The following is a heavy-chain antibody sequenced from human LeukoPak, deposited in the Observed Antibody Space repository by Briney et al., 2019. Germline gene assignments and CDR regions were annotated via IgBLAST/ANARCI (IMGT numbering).Heavy chain of an antibody. Sequence: GASVKVSCKASGYTFTGYYMHWVRQAPGQGLEWMGWINPNSGGTNYAQKFQGWVTMTRDTSISTAYMELSRLRSDDTAVYYCASSQVVPAALDTFDIWGQGTMVTVSS. J-gene: IGHJ3*02. CDR3: ASSQVVPAALDTFDI. V-gene: IGHV1-2*04. CDR2: INPNSGGT. D-gene: IGHD2-2*01. CDR1: GYTFTGYY.